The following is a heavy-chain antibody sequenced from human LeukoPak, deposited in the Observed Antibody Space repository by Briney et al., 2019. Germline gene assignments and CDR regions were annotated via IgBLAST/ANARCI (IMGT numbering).Heavy chain of an antibody. V-gene: IGHV4-4*07. Sequence: SETLSLTCTVSGGSISSYYWSWIRQPAGKGREWIGRIYTSESTNYNPSLKSRVTMSVDTSKNQFSLKLSSVTAADTAVYYCAREAIVVPTFDYWGQGTLVTVSS. J-gene: IGHJ4*02. CDR3: AREAIVVPTFDY. D-gene: IGHD2-2*01. CDR1: GGSISSYY. CDR2: IYTSEST.